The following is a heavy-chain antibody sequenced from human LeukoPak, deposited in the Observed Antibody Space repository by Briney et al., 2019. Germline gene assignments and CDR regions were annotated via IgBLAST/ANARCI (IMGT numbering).Heavy chain of an antibody. D-gene: IGHD3-10*01. Sequence: GGSLRLSCEASGFTFSNYAMSWVLQAPGKGLEWVSGICGRGISIYYADSVKGRFTISRANSKSTLYLVMNSLRAEDTAVYYCAKEDGTYGSGRYHYFDYWGQGTLVTVSS. CDR2: ICGRGISI. CDR1: GFTFSNYA. CDR3: AKEDGTYGSGRYHYFDY. J-gene: IGHJ4*02. V-gene: IGHV3-23*01.